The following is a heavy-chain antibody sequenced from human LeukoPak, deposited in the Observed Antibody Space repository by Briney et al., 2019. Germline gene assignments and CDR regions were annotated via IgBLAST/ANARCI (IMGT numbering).Heavy chain of an antibody. Sequence: SETLSLICTVPGGSISSSSHYWGWIRQPPGKGLEWIGTINYSGSTYYNPSLKSRVTISVDTSKNQFSLKLSSVTAADTAVYYCARRYYYDSSGYYYHFDYWGQGTLVTVSS. CDR1: GGSISSSSHY. CDR3: ARRYYYDSSGYYYHFDY. CDR2: INYSGST. V-gene: IGHV4-39*01. D-gene: IGHD3-22*01. J-gene: IGHJ4*02.